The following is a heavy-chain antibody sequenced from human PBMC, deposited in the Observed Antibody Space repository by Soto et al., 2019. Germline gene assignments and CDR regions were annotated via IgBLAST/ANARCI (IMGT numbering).Heavy chain of an antibody. Sequence: GGSLRLSCAASGFTFTDYHMSWVRQAPGKGLEWVSALSGGGGSTYYADSVKGRFTISRDNSKNTLYLQMNSLRVEDTAVYYCAKESLYSGSFYSDDWGQGTLVTVSS. V-gene: IGHV3-23*01. CDR3: AKESLYSGSFYSDD. J-gene: IGHJ4*02. CDR2: LSGGGGST. D-gene: IGHD1-26*01. CDR1: GFTFTDYH.